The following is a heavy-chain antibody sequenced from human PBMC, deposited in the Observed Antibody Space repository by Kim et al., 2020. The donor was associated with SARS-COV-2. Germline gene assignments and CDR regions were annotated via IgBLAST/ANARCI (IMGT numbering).Heavy chain of an antibody. V-gene: IGHV3-21*01. CDR3: AREPYGDPNWFDP. Sequence: GGSLRLSCAASGFTFSSYSMNWVRQAPGKGLEWVSSISSSSSYIYYADSVKGRFTISRDNAKNSLYLQMNSLRAEDTAVYYCAREPYGDPNWFDPWGQGTLVTVSS. CDR2: ISSSSSYI. CDR1: GFTFSSYS. D-gene: IGHD4-17*01. J-gene: IGHJ5*02.